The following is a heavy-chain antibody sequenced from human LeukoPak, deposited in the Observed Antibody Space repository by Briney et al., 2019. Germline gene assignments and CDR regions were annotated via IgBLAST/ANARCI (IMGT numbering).Heavy chain of an antibody. V-gene: IGHV3-30*02. CDR1: GFTFSSYG. CDR3: ANPYYYDSSAP. D-gene: IGHD3-22*01. J-gene: IGHJ5*02. Sequence: GGPLRLSCAASGFTFSSYGMHWVRQAPGKGLEWVAFIRYDGSNKYYADSVKGRFTISRDNSRTTLYLEMNSLSAEHTAVYYCANPYYYDSSAPWGQGTRVTVSS. CDR2: IRYDGSNK.